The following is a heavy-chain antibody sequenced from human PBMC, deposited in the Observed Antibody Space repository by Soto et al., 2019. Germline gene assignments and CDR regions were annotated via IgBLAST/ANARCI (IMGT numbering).Heavy chain of an antibody. CDR2: IYYSGST. CDR3: ARGYYDYIWGSYRYFTPLAYYFDY. Sequence: SETLSLTCTVSGGSISSYYWSWIRQPPGKGLEWIGYIYYSGSTNYNPSLKSRVTISVDTSKNQFSLKLSSMTAADTAVYYCARGYYDYIWGSYRYFTPLAYYFDYWGQGTLVTVSS. V-gene: IGHV4-59*12. CDR1: GGSISSYY. J-gene: IGHJ4*02. D-gene: IGHD3-16*02.